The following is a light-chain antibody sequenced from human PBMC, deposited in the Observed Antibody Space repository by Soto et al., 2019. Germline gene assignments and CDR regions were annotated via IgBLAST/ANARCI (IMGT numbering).Light chain of an antibody. CDR2: GAS. CDR1: QSVSNNY. J-gene: IGKJ2*01. V-gene: IGKV3-20*01. CDR3: QQYGSSPRT. Sequence: EIVLTQSPGILSLSPGERATLSCRASQSVSNNYVAWYQQKPGQAPRLLIYGASTTATGIPDRFIGSGSGTDFSLTINRLEPEDFALYSCQQYGSSPRTFGQGTKLEIK.